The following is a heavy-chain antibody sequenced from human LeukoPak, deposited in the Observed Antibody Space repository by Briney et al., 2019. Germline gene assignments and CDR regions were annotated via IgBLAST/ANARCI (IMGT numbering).Heavy chain of an antibody. CDR2: ISYDGSNK. CDR1: GFTFTRFA. J-gene: IGHJ6*02. D-gene: IGHD3-3*01. V-gene: IGHV3-30*04. CDR3: ARVGGDVLSGHRTGYYYAMDV. Sequence: RRSLRLSCAASGFTFTRFAMYSVRQAPGKGLEWVALISYDGSNKYYADSVKGRFTISTDNSKNTVYLQMNSPRAEDTAVYYCARVGGDVLSGHRTGYYYAMDVWAQGTTVTVSS.